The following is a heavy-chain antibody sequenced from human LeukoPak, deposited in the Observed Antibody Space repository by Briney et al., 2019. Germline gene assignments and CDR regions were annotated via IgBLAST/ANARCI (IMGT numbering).Heavy chain of an antibody. CDR1: GGSITNLDYY. CDR3: ARDRTGSASYYGAGDY. V-gene: IGHV4-4*07. J-gene: IGHJ4*02. Sequence: SETLSLTCTVSGGSITNLDYYWTWIRQPAGKGLEWIGRIYSSGSTNYNPSLKGRVTMSVDTSKNQFSLELTSVTAADTAVYYCARDRTGSASYYGAGDYWGQGTLVTVSS. CDR2: IYSSGST. D-gene: IGHD1-26*01.